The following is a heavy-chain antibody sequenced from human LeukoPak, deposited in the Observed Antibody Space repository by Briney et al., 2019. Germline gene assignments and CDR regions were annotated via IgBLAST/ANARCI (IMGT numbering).Heavy chain of an antibody. Sequence: SETLSLTCAVSGYSISSGYYWGWIRQPPGKGLEWIGGIYHSGSTYYNPSLKSRVTISVDTSKNQFSLKLSSVTAADTAVYYCARAGEYYDSPNYWGQGTLDTVSS. CDR1: GYSISSGYY. J-gene: IGHJ4*02. CDR3: ARAGEYYDSPNY. D-gene: IGHD3-22*01. V-gene: IGHV4-38-2*01. CDR2: IYHSGST.